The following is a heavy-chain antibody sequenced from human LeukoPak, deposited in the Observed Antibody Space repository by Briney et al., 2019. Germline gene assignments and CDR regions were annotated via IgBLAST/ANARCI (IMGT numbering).Heavy chain of an antibody. V-gene: IGHV3-66*01. CDR3: ARGDLYYFDP. J-gene: IGHJ5*02. CDR1: GFTVSSNY. D-gene: IGHD3-10*01. Sequence: GGSLRLSCAASGFTVSSNYMSWVRQAPGKGLAWVSVIYSGGSTYYADSVKGRFTISRDNSKNTLYLQMNSPRAEDTAVYYCARGDLYYFDPWGQGTLVTVSS. CDR2: IYSGGST.